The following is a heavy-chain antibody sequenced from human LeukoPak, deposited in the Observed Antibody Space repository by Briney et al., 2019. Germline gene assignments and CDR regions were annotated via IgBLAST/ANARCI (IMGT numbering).Heavy chain of an antibody. Sequence: ASVKVSCKASGHTFTGYYIHWVRQVPGQGLEWMGWINPNSGGTNSAQRFQGRVTMTWDTSITTAYMELSRLRPDDTAVYYCASSDSGSYCLGYWGQGTLLTVSS. CDR1: GHTFTGYY. D-gene: IGHD1-26*01. V-gene: IGHV1-2*02. J-gene: IGHJ4*02. CDR2: INPNSGGT. CDR3: ASSDSGSYCLGY.